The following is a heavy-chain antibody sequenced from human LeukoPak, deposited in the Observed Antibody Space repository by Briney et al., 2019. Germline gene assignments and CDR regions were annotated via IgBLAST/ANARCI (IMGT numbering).Heavy chain of an antibody. V-gene: IGHV4-39*01. J-gene: IGHJ6*03. CDR2: IYYSGNT. CDR3: VRQSDSGSWYQAHYTYFMDV. CDR1: GGSISSYY. Sequence: PSETLSLTCTVSGGSISSYYWSWIRQSPGKGLEWLGTIYYSGNTYPNPSLKSRVSISVDTSKNRFSVSLNSVTAADTAVYYCVRQSDSGSWYQAHYTYFMDVWGKGTTVTISS. D-gene: IGHD6-13*01.